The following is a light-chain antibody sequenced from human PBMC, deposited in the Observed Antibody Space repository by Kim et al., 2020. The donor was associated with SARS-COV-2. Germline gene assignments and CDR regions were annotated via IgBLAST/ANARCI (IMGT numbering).Light chain of an antibody. V-gene: IGKV1-17*03. Sequence: DIQMTQSPSAMSASVGDRVTITCRASQGISNYLAWFQQKPGRVPKRLIYGASILQSGVPSRFSGGGSGTEFTLTISSLQPEDFATYYCQQHGNYPITFGQVTRLEIK. J-gene: IGKJ5*01. CDR1: QGISNY. CDR2: GAS. CDR3: QQHGNYPIT.